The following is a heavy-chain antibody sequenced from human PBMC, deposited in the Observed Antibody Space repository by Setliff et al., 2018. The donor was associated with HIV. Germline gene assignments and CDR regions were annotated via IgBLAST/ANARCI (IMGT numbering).Heavy chain of an antibody. V-gene: IGHV3-21*01. J-gene: IGHJ4*02. CDR1: GFTSSRYT. Sequence: LRLSCQASGFTSSRYTMNWVRQAPGKGLEWISSISSNIIYIYYADSVRGRFTISRDNAKNSQYLLMSDLRAEDTAVYYCAAVFTGEPGRSLDYWGQGTPVTVSS. CDR2: ISSNIIYI. CDR3: AAVFTGEPGRSLDY. D-gene: IGHD1-26*01.